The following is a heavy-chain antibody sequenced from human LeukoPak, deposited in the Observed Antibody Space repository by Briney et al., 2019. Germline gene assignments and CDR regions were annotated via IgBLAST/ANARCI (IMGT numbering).Heavy chain of an antibody. CDR2: LMGSCGST. J-gene: IGHJ4*02. Sequence: GGSLRLSCAASVFTFSSYAMSWVPPAPGKGREWVSALMGSCGSTYYADSVKGRFPISRDNAKNTLYLQMHSLRAEDTAVYYCAKGSSGTAMVAYYFDYWGQGTLVTVSS. V-gene: IGHV3-23*01. CDR1: VFTFSSYA. CDR3: AKGSSGTAMVAYYFDY. D-gene: IGHD5-18*01.